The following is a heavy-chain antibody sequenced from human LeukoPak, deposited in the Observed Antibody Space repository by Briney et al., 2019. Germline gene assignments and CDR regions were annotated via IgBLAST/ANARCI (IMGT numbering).Heavy chain of an antibody. CDR3: ARGVGSYYSPLPGFDY. J-gene: IGHJ4*02. Sequence: PSETLSLTCTVYGGSISIGDYYWSWIRQPPGKGLEWIGYIYYSGSTNYNPSLKSRVTISGDTSKNQFSLKLSSVTAADTAVYYCARGVGSYYSPLPGFDYWGQGTLVTVSS. CDR2: IYYSGST. D-gene: IGHD1-26*01. V-gene: IGHV4-61*08. CDR1: GGSISIGDYY.